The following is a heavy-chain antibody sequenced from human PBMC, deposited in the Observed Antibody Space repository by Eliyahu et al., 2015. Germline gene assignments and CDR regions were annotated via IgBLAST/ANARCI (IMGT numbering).Heavy chain of an antibody. V-gene: IGHV3-53*01. CDR3: ARDLGAYKRAFDY. D-gene: IGHD3-16*01. CDR2: MYNGGAT. J-gene: IGHJ4*02. CDR1: GXPVSSXY. Sequence: EVQLVESGGGLIQPGGSLXLSCAASGXPVSSXYMGWVRQAPGKGLEWLSVMYNGGATYYADSVKGRFTISRDNSKNTLYLQMNSLRADDTAVYYCARDLGAYKRAFDYWGQGTLVTVSS.